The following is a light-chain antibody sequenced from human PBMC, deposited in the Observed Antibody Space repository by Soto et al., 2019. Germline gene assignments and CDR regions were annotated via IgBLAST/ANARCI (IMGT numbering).Light chain of an antibody. CDR1: SSDVGGYNY. CDR2: DVS. J-gene: IGLJ1*01. Sequence: QSVLTQPASVSGSPGQSITISCTGTSSDVGGYNYVSWYQQHPGKAPKLMIYDVSNRPSGVSNRFSGSKSGNTASLTISGLRAEDEADYYCSSYKSSSTRLYVFGTGTKVTVL. V-gene: IGLV2-14*01. CDR3: SSYKSSSTRLYV.